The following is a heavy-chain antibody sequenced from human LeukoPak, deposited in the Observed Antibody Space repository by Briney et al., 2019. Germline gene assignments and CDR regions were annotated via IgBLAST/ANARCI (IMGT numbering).Heavy chain of an antibody. CDR1: GYTFTSYG. D-gene: IGHD2-2*02. V-gene: IGHV1-18*01. J-gene: IGHJ6*02. Sequence: GASVKDSCKASGYTFTSYGISWVRQAPGQGLEWMGWISAYNGNTNYAQKLQGRVTMTTDTSTSTAYMELRSLRSDDTAVYYCAREELGYCSSTSCYRGYYGMDVWGQGTTVTVSS. CDR3: AREELGYCSSTSCYRGYYGMDV. CDR2: ISAYNGNT.